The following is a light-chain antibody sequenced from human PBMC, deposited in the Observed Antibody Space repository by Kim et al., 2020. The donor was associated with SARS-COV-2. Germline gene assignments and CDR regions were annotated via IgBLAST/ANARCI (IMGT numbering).Light chain of an antibody. CDR1: SSDVGAYNH. V-gene: IGLV2-14*01. CDR3: RSFTTSTTWV. CDR2: NVN. Sequence: QSALTQPASVSESPGHSITISCTGSSSDVGAYNHVSWYQQHPDKVPKLMIYNVNKRPSGVSSRFSGSKSGNTASLTISGLQTEDEADYYCRSFTTSTTWVFGGGTKVTVL. J-gene: IGLJ3*02.